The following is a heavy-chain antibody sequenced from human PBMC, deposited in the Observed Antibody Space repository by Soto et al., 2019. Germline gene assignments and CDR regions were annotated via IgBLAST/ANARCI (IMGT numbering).Heavy chain of an antibody. Sequence: PSETLSLTCAASGYSISSGYYWGWIRQPPGKGLEWIGYLYHSGISDYNPSLKSRVTISVDTSKNQFSLKVRSVTAADTAVYYCARYSSSYFDYWGQGSRVTVSS. D-gene: IGHD6-6*01. CDR1: GYSISSGYY. V-gene: IGHV4-38-2*01. J-gene: IGHJ4*02. CDR2: LYHSGIS. CDR3: ARYSSSYFDY.